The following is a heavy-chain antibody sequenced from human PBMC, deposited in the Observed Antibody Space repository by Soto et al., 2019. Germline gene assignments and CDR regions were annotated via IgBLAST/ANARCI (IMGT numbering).Heavy chain of an antibody. CDR2: ISSSGSTI. V-gene: IGHV3-48*03. CDR3: ARDFREWPRYGMDV. J-gene: IGHJ6*02. Sequence: GSLRLSCAASGCTFSSYEMNWVRQAPGKGLEWVSYISSSGSTIYYADSVKGRFTISRDNAKNSLYLHMNSLRAEDTAVYYCARDFREWPRYGMDVWGQGTTVTVSS. D-gene: IGHD3-3*01. CDR1: GCTFSSYE.